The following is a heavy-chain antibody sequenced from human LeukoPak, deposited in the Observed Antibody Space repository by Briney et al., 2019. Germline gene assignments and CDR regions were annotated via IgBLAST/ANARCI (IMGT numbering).Heavy chain of an antibody. J-gene: IGHJ4*02. D-gene: IGHD1-1*01. CDR2: MSASGDET. CDR1: GFTFSSYA. Sequence: GGSLRLSCAASGFTFSSYAMSWVRQAPGKGPEWVSAMSASGDETKYADSVKGRFTISRDNSKNTLFLQINRLRGDDTAVYFCARDYKADYWGQGTLVTVSS. V-gene: IGHV3-23*01. CDR3: ARDYKADY.